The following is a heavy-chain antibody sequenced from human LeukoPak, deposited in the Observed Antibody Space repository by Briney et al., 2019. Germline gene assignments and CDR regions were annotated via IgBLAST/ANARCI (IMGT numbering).Heavy chain of an antibody. J-gene: IGHJ6*03. V-gene: IGHV4-59*01. CDR3: ARTLPDYYYYYMDV. Sequence: PSETLSLTCTVSGGSISSYYWSWNRQPLGKGLEWIGYIYYSGSTNYNPSLKSRVTISVDTSKNQFSLKLSSVTAADTAVYYCARTLPDYYYYYMDVWGKGTTVTVSS. CDR1: GGSISSYY. CDR2: IYYSGST. D-gene: IGHD2-15*01.